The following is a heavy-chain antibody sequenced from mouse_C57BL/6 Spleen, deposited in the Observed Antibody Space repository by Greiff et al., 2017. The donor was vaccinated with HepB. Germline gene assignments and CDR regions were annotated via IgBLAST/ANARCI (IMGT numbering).Heavy chain of an antibody. D-gene: IGHD2-1*01. J-gene: IGHJ3*01. Sequence: EVKLVESGGDLVKPGGSLKLSCAASGFTFSSYGMSWVRQTPDKRLEWVATISSGGSYTYYPDSVKGRFTISRDNAKNTLYRQMSSLKSEDTAMYYCARLVTEGFAYWGQGTLVTVSA. CDR3: ARLVTEGFAY. V-gene: IGHV5-6*01. CDR2: ISSGGSYT. CDR1: GFTFSSYG.